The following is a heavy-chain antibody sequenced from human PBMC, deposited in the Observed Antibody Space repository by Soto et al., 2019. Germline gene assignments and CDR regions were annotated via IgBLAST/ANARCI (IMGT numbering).Heavy chain of an antibody. CDR1: GFTFSSYA. J-gene: IGHJ4*02. CDR2: ISGSGGST. D-gene: IGHD3-3*01. Sequence: GGSLRLSCAASGFTFSSYAMSWVRQAPGKGLEWVSAISGSGGSTYYADSVKGRFTISRDNSKNTLYLQMNSLRAEDTAVYYCAKPKTTQYYDFWSGYPYYFDYWGQGTLVTVSS. V-gene: IGHV3-23*01. CDR3: AKPKTTQYYDFWSGYPYYFDY.